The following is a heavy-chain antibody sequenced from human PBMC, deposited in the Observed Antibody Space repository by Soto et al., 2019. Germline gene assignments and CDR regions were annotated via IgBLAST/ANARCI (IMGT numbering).Heavy chain of an antibody. CDR1: GFTFSSYS. CDR2: ISSSSSYI. Sequence: EVQLVESGGGLVQPGGSLRLSCAASGFTFSSYSMNWVRQAPGKGLEWVSSISSSSSYIYYADSVKGRFTISRDNAKNSLYLQMNSLRAEDTAVYYCARGPDYGDYSAEHDYWGQGTLVTVSS. V-gene: IGHV3-21*01. D-gene: IGHD4-17*01. CDR3: ARGPDYGDYSAEHDY. J-gene: IGHJ4*02.